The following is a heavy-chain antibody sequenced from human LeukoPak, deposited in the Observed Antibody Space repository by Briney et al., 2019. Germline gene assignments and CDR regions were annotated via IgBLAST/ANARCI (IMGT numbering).Heavy chain of an antibody. D-gene: IGHD1-26*01. CDR3: ARDLGGDYFDY. Sequence: PGGSLRLSCAASGFTFSSYSMNWVRQAPGKGLEWVSSISSSSSYIYCADSVRGRFTISRDNAKNSLYLQMNSLRAEDTAVYYCARDLGGDYFDYWGQGTLVTVSS. CDR1: GFTFSSYS. V-gene: IGHV3-21*01. CDR2: ISSSSSYI. J-gene: IGHJ4*02.